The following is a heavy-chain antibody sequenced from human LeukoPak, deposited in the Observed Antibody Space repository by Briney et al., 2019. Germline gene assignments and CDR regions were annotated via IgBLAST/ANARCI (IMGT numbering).Heavy chain of an antibody. J-gene: IGHJ4*02. V-gene: IGHV3-23*01. CDR2: ISGSGDDT. D-gene: IGHD4-17*01. CDR1: GFTFSDYA. CDR3: ARRTTVTTIDY. Sequence: GGSLRLSCAASGFTFSDYAMSWVRQAPGKGLEWVSAISGSGDDTYYADSVKGRFTISRDNARNTLYLQMNSLRAEDTAVYYCARRTTVTTIDYWGQGTLVTVSS.